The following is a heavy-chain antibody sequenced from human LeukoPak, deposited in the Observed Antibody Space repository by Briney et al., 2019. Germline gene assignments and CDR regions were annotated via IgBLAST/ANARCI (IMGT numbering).Heavy chain of an antibody. CDR2: ISYDGSNK. CDR1: GFTFSSYG. D-gene: IGHD1-26*01. Sequence: GGSLRLSCAASGFTFSSYGMHWVGQAPGKGLEGVAVISYDGSNKYYADSVKGRFTITRDNSKNTLYLQMNSLRAEDTAVYDCAKRFGGIVGARGSLFDPWGQGTLVTVSS. CDR3: AKRFGGIVGARGSLFDP. V-gene: IGHV3-30*18. J-gene: IGHJ5*02.